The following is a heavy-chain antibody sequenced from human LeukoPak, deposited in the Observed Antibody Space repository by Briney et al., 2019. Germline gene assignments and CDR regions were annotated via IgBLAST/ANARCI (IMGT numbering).Heavy chain of an antibody. J-gene: IGHJ6*02. CDR2: VSYDGSNK. D-gene: IGHD6-19*01. CDR3: AKDGYSSGWSVYYYYYGMDV. V-gene: IGHV3-30*18. Sequence: GGSLRLSCAASGFTFSSYGMHWVRQAPGKGLEWVAVVSYDGSNKYYADSVKGRFTISRDNSKNTLYLQMNSLRPEDTAVYYRAKDGYSSGWSVYYYYYGMDVWGQGTTVTVSS. CDR1: GFTFSSYG.